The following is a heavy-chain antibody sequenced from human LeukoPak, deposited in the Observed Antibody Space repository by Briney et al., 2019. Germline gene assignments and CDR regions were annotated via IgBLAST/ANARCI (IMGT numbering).Heavy chain of an antibody. CDR1: GFTFGDYA. V-gene: IGHV3-49*04. Sequence: PGGSLRLSCTASGFTFGDYAMSWVRQAPGKGLEWVGFIRSKAYGGTTEYAASVKGRSTISRDDSKSIAYLQMNSLKTEDTAVYYCTRTGSGSYHRYYFDYWGQGTLVTVSS. D-gene: IGHD1-26*01. J-gene: IGHJ4*02. CDR2: IRSKAYGGTT. CDR3: TRTGSGSYHRYYFDY.